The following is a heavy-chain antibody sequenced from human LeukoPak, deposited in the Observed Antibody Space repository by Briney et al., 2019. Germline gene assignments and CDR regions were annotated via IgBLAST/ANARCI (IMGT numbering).Heavy chain of an antibody. CDR2: ISSSSSYI. CDR3: ASAFLDDFWSGHF. V-gene: IGHV3-21*01. CDR1: GFTFSSYS. J-gene: IGHJ4*02. Sequence: GGSLRLSCAASGFTFSSYSMNWVRQAPGKGLEWVSSISSSSSYIYYADSVKGRFTISRDNAKNSLYLQMNSLRAEDTAVYYCASAFLDDFWSGHFWGQGTPVTVSS. D-gene: IGHD3-3*01.